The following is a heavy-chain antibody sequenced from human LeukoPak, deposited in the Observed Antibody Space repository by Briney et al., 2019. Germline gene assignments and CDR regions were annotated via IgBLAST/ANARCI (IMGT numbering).Heavy chain of an antibody. Sequence: QSGPRLVKPPQTLSLTCAISGDSVSSNSAAWNWIRQFPSRGLEWLGRTYYRSTWYRDYAVSVESRLTINPDTSRNQVFLQLRSVTPEDTAVYYCARSGGSTDLVYWGQGTLVSVSS. CDR1: GDSVSSNSAA. CDR3: ARSGGSTDLVY. J-gene: IGHJ4*02. D-gene: IGHD6-25*01. V-gene: IGHV6-1*01. CDR2: TYYRSTWYR.